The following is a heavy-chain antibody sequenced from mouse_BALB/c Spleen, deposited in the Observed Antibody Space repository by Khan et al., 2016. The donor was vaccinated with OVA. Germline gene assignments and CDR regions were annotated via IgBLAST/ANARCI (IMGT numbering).Heavy chain of an antibody. V-gene: IGHV9-1*02. CDR3: ARGASYWYFDV. J-gene: IGHJ1*01. CDR2: INTYTGEP. CDR1: GYTFTNYG. Sequence: QIQLVQSGPELKKPGETVKISCKASGYTFTNYGMNWVKQAPGKGLKWMGWINTYTGEPTYTDDFKGRFAFSLETSASTAYLKINHLKSEDWATYFCARGASYWYFDVWGAGTTVTVSS.